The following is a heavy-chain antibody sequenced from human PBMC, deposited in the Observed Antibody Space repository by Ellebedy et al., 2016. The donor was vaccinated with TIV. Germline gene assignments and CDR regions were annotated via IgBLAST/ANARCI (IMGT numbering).Heavy chain of an antibody. CDR1: GGTFSIYA. J-gene: IGHJ4*02. D-gene: IGHD6-19*01. CDR3: ARGSVAGTSDY. V-gene: IGHV1-69*13. Sequence: SVKVSCXASGGTFSIYAISWVRQAPGQGLEWMGGIIPVFGTTNYAQTFQGTVTITADESTSTAYMELSSLRSEDTAVYYCARGSVAGTSDYWGQGTLVTVSS. CDR2: IIPVFGTT.